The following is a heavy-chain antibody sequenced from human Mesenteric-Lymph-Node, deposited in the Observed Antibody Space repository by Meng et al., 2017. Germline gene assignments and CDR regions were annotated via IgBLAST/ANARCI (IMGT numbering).Heavy chain of an antibody. CDR3: ARDSQMSGGSCLFDL. D-gene: IGHD2-15*01. J-gene: IGHJ2*01. CDR2: IYHSGST. V-gene: IGHV4-38-2*02. CDR1: GYSISSGYY. Sequence: GSLRLSCAVSGYSISSGYYWGWIRQPPGKGLEWIESIYHSGSTYYNPSLKSRVTISVDTSKNQFSLKLSSVTAADTAVYYCARDSQMSGGSCLFDLWGRGTLVTVSS.